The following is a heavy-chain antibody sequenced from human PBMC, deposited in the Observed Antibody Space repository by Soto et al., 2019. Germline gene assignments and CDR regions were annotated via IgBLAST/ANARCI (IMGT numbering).Heavy chain of an antibody. CDR2: IRSKAYGGTT. Sequence: EVQLVESGGGLVQPGRSLRLSCTASGFTFGDYAMSWVRQAPGKGLEWVGVIRSKAYGGTTEYAASVKGRFTISRDDSKGIAYLQMNSLKTEDTAVYYCTSTPYDVWSGYIWGDYGMDVWGQGTTVTVSS. D-gene: IGHD3-3*01. V-gene: IGHV3-49*04. J-gene: IGHJ6*02. CDR1: GFTFGDYA. CDR3: TSTPYDVWSGYIWGDYGMDV.